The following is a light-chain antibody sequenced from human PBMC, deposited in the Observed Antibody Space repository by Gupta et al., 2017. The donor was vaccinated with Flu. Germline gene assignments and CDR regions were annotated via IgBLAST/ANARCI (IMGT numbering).Light chain of an antibody. CDR2: LGS. CDR1: QSLLHSNGYNY. Sequence: DIVMTQSPLSLPVTPGEPASISCRSSQSLLHSNGYNYLDWYLQKPGQSPQLLIYLGSNRASGVPDRFSGSGSGTDFTLKISRVEAEDVGVYYCMQCLQVPLTFGEGTRMEIK. V-gene: IGKV2-28*01. CDR3: MQCLQVPLT. J-gene: IGKJ5*01.